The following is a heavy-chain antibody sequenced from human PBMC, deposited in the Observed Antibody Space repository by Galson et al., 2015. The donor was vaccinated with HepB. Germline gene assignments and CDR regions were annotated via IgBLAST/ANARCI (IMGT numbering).Heavy chain of an antibody. V-gene: IGHV1-18*04. CDR2: ISAYNGNT. CDR1: GYTFTSYG. D-gene: IGHD3-3*01. CDR3: ARGDYDFWSGYTVDDSSPPYYFDY. Sequence: VKVSCKASGYTFTSYGNSWVRQAPGQGLEWMGWISAYNGNTNYAQKLQGRVTMTTDTSTSTAYMELRSLRSDDTAVYYCARGDYDFWSGYTVDDSSPPYYFDYWGQGTLVTVSS. J-gene: IGHJ4*02.